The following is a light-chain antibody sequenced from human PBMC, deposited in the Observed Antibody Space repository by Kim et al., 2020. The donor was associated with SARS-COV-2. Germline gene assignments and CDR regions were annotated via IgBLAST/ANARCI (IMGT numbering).Light chain of an antibody. CDR2: DAS. Sequence: GDRVTITCRASQSISDYLAWYQQKPGKAPKLLIYDASSLESGVPSRFSGSGSGTEFTLTISSLQPDDFATYYCQQYNSYLFTFGPGTKVDI. CDR3: QQYNSYLFT. CDR1: QSISDY. V-gene: IGKV1-5*01. J-gene: IGKJ3*01.